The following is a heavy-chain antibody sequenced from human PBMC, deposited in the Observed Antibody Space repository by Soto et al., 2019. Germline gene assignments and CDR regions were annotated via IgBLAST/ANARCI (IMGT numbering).Heavy chain of an antibody. Sequence: QVQLVESGGGVVQPGRSLRLSCAASGFTFSGYAMHWVRQAPGKGLEWVAVISYDEIDKYYADSVKGRFTISRDNSKNTLYLQMNSLRAADMAVYYCARGANWDSSVYYDAFDVWGHGKMVTVSS. V-gene: IGHV3-30-3*01. J-gene: IGHJ3*01. D-gene: IGHD3-22*01. CDR1: GFTFSGYA. CDR3: ARGANWDSSVYYDAFDV. CDR2: ISYDEIDK.